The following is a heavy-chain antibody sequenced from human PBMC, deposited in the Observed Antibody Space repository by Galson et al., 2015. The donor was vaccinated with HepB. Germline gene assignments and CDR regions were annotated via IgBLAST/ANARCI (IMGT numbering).Heavy chain of an antibody. D-gene: IGHD6-19*01. J-gene: IGHJ4*02. V-gene: IGHV4-34*01. CDR3: ASVSNGTDY. CDR1: GGSFSGYY. Sequence: SETLSLTCAVYGGSFSGYYWSWIRQPPGKGLEWIGEINHSGSTNYNPSLKSRVTISVDTSKNQFSLKLSSVTAADTAVYYCASVSNGTDYWGQGTLVTVSS. CDR2: INHSGST.